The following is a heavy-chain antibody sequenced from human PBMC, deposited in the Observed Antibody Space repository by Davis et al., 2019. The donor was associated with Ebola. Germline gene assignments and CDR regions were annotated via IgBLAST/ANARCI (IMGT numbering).Heavy chain of an antibody. Sequence: ASVNVSCKASRYTLSAYSMHWLRQAPGQGLEWMGWINCATGDTRYSQRFQARFTITMDTSANIVYMKLSGLTSEDTAVYYFARPENYKGWLDPWGQGTLVTVSS. D-gene: IGHD1-7*01. CDR3: ARPENYKGWLDP. V-gene: IGHV1-3*01. CDR1: RYTLSAYS. J-gene: IGHJ5*02. CDR2: INCATGDT.